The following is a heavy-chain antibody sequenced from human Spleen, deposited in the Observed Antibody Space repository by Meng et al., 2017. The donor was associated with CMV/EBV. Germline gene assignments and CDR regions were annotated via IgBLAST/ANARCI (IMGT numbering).Heavy chain of an antibody. V-gene: IGHV3-7*01. CDR3: AREFLRITIFSYRHVDY. Sequence: LTFSSYWMSWVRQAPGKGLEWVANIKQDGSEKYYVDSVKGRFTISRDNAKNSLSLQMNSLRAEDTAVYYCAREFLRITIFSYRHVDYWGQGTLVTVSS. D-gene: IGHD3-3*01. CDR2: IKQDGSEK. J-gene: IGHJ4*02. CDR1: LTFSSYW.